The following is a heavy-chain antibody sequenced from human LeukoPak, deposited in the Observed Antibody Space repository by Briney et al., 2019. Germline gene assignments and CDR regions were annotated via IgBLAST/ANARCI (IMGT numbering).Heavy chain of an antibody. D-gene: IGHD3-10*01. J-gene: IGHJ6*02. CDR2: ISGGGGTT. CDR3: ARRWLGDPYGMDV. CDR1: GFTFSSYA. V-gene: IGHV3-23*01. Sequence: GGSLRLSCAASGFTFSSYAMSWVRQAPGKGLEWVSIISGGGGTTYYVDSVKGRFTVSRDNSKDTLYLEINSLRGEDTATYYCARRWLGDPYGMDVWGQGTTVTVSS.